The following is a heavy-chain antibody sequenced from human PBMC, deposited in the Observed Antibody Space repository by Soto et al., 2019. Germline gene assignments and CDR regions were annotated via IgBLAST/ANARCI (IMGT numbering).Heavy chain of an antibody. V-gene: IGHV3-30*18. J-gene: IGHJ2*01. Sequence: VQLVESGGGVVQPGRSLRLSCAASGFTFSSYGMHWVRQAPGKGLEWVAVISYDGSNKYYADSVKGRFTISRDNSKNTLYLQMNSLRAEDTAVYYCAKDVVTTVVTQTGRDLWGRGTLVTVSS. CDR3: AKDVVTTVVTQTGRDL. D-gene: IGHD4-17*01. CDR1: GFTFSSYG. CDR2: ISYDGSNK.